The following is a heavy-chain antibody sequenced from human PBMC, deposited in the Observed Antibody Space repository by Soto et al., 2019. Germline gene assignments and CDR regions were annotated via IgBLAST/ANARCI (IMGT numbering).Heavy chain of an antibody. V-gene: IGHV1-2*02. J-gene: IGHJ4*02. CDR3: ARVRIAAARRRDGGPLDY. D-gene: IGHD6-13*01. CDR2: INPNSGGT. CDR1: GYTFTGYY. Sequence: QVQLVQSGAEVKKPGASVKVSCKASGYTFTGYYMHWVRQAPGQGLEWMGWINPNSGGTNYAQKFQGRVTMTRDTSISTAYMELSRLRSDDTAVYYCARVRIAAARRRDGGPLDYWGQGTLVTVSS.